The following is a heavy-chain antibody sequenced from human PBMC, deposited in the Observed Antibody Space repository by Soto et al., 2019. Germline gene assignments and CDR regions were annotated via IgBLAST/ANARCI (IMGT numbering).Heavy chain of an antibody. J-gene: IGHJ6*02. CDR1: GFTFSSYG. Sequence: QVQLVESGGGVVQPGRSLRLSCAASGFTFSSYGMHWVRQAPGKGLEWVAVISYDGSNKYYADSVKGRFTISRDNSKNTLYLQMNSLRAEDTAVYYCAKDRGYYYGMDVWGQGTTVTVSS. V-gene: IGHV3-30*18. CDR3: AKDRGYYYGMDV. CDR2: ISYDGSNK.